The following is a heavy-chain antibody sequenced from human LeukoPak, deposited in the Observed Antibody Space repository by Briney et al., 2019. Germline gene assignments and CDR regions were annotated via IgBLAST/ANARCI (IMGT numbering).Heavy chain of an antibody. CDR3: ARDWSGWPYWYFDL. Sequence: SETLSLTCTVSGGSISSYYWSWIPQPPGKGLEWIGYIYYSGSTNYNPSLKSRVTISVDTSKNQFSLKLSSVTAADTAVYYCARDWSGWPYWYFDLWGRGTLVTVSS. V-gene: IGHV4-59*01. CDR2: IYYSGST. J-gene: IGHJ2*01. CDR1: GGSISSYY. D-gene: IGHD3-3*01.